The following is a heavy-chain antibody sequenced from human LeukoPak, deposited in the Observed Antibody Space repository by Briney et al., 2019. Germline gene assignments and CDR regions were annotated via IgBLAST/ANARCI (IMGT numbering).Heavy chain of an antibody. D-gene: IGHD6-13*01. CDR3: ARDLAAVSWFDP. Sequence: PSQTLSLTCTVSGGSISSGDYYWSWIRQPPGKGLEWIGYIYYSGSTYYNPSLKRRATISVDTSKDQFSLKLSSVTAADTAVYYCARDLAAVSWFDPWGQGTLVTVSS. CDR2: IYYSGST. V-gene: IGHV4-30-4*01. J-gene: IGHJ5*02. CDR1: GGSISSGDYY.